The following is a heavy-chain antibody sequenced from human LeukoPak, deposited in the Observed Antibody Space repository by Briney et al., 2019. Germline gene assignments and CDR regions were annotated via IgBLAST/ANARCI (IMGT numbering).Heavy chain of an antibody. CDR3: ATGGYYGSGTDY. CDR2: FDPEDGET. J-gene: IGHJ4*02. Sequence: ASVKVSCKASGYPFTSYGISWVRQAPGKGLEWMGGFDPEDGETIYAQKFQGRVTMTEDTSTDTAYMELSSLRSEDTAVYYCATGGYYGSGTDYWGQGTLVTVSS. D-gene: IGHD3-10*01. CDR1: GYPFTSYG. V-gene: IGHV1-24*01.